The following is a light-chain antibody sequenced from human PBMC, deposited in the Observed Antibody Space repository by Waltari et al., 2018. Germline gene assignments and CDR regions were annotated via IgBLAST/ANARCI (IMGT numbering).Light chain of an antibody. CDR1: KLGDKN. CDR2: RDF. Sequence: YELTQPPSVSVSSGQPATISCSGDKLGDKNVYWYHRKPGQSPVLVIYRDFKRPSGIPERFSGSNSGSTATLTISGTRPMDEAEYFCQTWDRRTVVFGGGTRLTVL. CDR3: QTWDRRTVV. V-gene: IGLV3-1*01. J-gene: IGLJ2*01.